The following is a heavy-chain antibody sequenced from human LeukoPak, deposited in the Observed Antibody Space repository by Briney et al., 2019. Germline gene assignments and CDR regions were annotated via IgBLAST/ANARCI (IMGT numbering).Heavy chain of an antibody. CDR1: GYTFTHYY. CDR3: ARVMVAWFGDKAFDY. J-gene: IGHJ4*02. D-gene: IGHD3-10*01. CDR2: INPNGGAT. V-gene: IGHV1-46*01. Sequence: GASVEVSCKASGYTFTHYYIHWVRQAPGQGLECMGIINPNGGATSYTQKFQGRVTMTRDTSTSTVYMELSSLRSEDTAVYYCARVMVAWFGDKAFDYWGQGTLVTVSS.